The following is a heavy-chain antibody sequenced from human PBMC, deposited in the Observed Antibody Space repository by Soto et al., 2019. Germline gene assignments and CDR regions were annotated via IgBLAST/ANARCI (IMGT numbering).Heavy chain of an antibody. J-gene: IGHJ4*02. D-gene: IGHD2-15*01. Sequence: EVQMVASGGGLVQPGGSLRLSCAASGVTFSTYWMYWVRQASGKGLEWVANIKGDGSENNYVDSVEGRLTTSRDNAKNSLYLQMSSLRGEDTAVYYCASSLLRGQGTLVTVSS. CDR2: IKGDGSEN. CDR3: ASSLL. V-gene: IGHV3-7*01. CDR1: GVTFSTYW.